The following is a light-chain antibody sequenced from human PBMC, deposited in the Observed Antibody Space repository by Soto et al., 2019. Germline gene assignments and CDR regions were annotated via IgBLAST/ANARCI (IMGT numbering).Light chain of an antibody. Sequence: QSVLTQPASVSGSPGQSITISCTGTSSDVGGYNYVSWYQQHPGKAPKLMIYEVSNRHSGVSNRFSGSKSGNTASLTISGLQAEDEADYYFSSYTSSSTLDYVFGTGTKVTVL. CDR2: EVS. CDR3: SSYTSSSTLDYV. V-gene: IGLV2-14*01. CDR1: SSDVGGYNY. J-gene: IGLJ1*01.